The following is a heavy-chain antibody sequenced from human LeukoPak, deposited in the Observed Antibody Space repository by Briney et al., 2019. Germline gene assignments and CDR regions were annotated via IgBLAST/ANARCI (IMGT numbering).Heavy chain of an antibody. CDR2: IYYKGST. CDR1: GGAISNYY. D-gene: IGHD3-10*01. J-gene: IGHJ4*02. V-gene: IGHV4-59*12. CDR3: ARVSLWFGFDY. Sequence: SETLSLTCIVSGGAISNYYWSWIRQSPGNTLEWIGYIYYKGSTNYNPSLKSRVTISVDTSKNQFSLKLSSVTAADTAVYYCARVSLWFGFDYWGQGTLVTVSS.